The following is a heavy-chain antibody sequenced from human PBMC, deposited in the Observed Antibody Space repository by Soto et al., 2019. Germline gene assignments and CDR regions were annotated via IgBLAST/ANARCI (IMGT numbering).Heavy chain of an antibody. CDR2: IYYSGST. V-gene: IGHV4-39*01. CDR3: ARSNSGYYKWFDP. CDR1: GGSISSSTYY. D-gene: IGHD3-22*01. J-gene: IGHJ5*02. Sequence: SETLSLTCTVSGGSISSSTYYWGWIRQPPGKGLEWIANIYYSGSTYYNPSLKSRVTISVDTSKNQFSLKLNSVTAADTAVYYCARSNSGYYKWFDPWGQGTLVTV.